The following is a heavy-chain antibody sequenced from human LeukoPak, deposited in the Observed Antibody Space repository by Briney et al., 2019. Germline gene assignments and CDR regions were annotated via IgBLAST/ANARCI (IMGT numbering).Heavy chain of an antibody. Sequence: GESLKISCKGSGYSFTNYWIGWVRQMPGKGLEWMGIIYPGDSDTRYSPSFQGQVTISADKSISTAYLQWNSLKASDTAMYYCARPNITSYYDSRGYDAFDVWGQGTMVTVYS. CDR3: ARPNITSYYDSRGYDAFDV. D-gene: IGHD3-22*01. CDR1: GYSFTNYW. V-gene: IGHV5-51*01. CDR2: IYPGDSDT. J-gene: IGHJ3*01.